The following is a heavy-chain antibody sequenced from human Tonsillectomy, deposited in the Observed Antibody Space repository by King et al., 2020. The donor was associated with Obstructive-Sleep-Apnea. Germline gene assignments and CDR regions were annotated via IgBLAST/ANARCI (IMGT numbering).Heavy chain of an antibody. Sequence: QLVQSGAEVKQPGESLTISCKASGYSFTNYWINWVRQMPGKGLEWMGRIDPSDSYTNYSPSFQGHVTISTDRSINTAYLQWSSLKASDTAIYYCARHDMGRNYYFDYWGQGTLVTVSS. CDR2: IDPSDSYT. V-gene: IGHV5-10-1*03. D-gene: IGHD2-15*01. CDR3: ARHDMGRNYYFDY. J-gene: IGHJ4*02. CDR1: GYSFTNYW.